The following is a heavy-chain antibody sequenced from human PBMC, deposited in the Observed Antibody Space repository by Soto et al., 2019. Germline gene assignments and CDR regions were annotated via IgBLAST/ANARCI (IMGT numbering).Heavy chain of an antibody. D-gene: IGHD1-26*01. J-gene: IGHJ4*02. CDR2: IIPIFGTA. V-gene: IGHV1-69*05. CDR3: ARDLSGSYFDYFDY. CDR1: GGTFSSYA. Sequence: ASVKVSCKASGGTFSSYAISWVRQAPGQGLEWMGGIIPIFGTANYAQKFQGRVTITTDESTSTAYMELSSLRSEDTAVYYCARDLSGSYFDYFDYWGQGTLVTVSS.